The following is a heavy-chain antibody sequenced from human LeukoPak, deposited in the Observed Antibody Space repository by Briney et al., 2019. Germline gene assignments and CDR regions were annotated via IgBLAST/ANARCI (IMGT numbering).Heavy chain of an antibody. CDR1: GASISGYY. D-gene: IGHD2-15*01. J-gene: IGHJ4*02. CDR2: IYYTGST. V-gene: IGHV4-59*01. CDR3: ARFCSGGSCPDY. Sequence: SGTLSLTCTVSGASISGYYWTWIRQPPGKGLEWIGYIYYTGSTNYNPSLNNRVTMSVDTSKNQVSLKLSSVTAADTAVYYCARFCSGGSCPDYWGQGTLVTVSS.